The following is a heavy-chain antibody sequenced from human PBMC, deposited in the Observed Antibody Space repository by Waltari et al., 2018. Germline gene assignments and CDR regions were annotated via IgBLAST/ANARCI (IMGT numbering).Heavy chain of an antibody. D-gene: IGHD6-13*01. CDR2: IYPGDSDT. J-gene: IGHJ6*02. CDR1: GYSFTSYW. V-gene: IGHV5-51*01. Sequence: EVQLVQSGAEVKKPGESLKISCKGSGYSFTSYWIGWVRQMPGQGLEWMGIIYPGDSDTRYSPSFQGQVTISADKSISTAYLQWSSLKASDTAMYYCARRRYSSSWYYYYYGMDVWGQGTTVTVSS. CDR3: ARRRYSSSWYYYYYGMDV.